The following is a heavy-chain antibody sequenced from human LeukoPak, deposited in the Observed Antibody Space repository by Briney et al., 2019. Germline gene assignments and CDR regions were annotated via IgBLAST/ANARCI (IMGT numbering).Heavy chain of an antibody. CDR1: VGSISRYY. J-gene: IGHJ4*02. D-gene: IGHD3-22*01. Sequence: SETLSLTCTVSVGSISRYYWNWIRQPPGQGLEWIGYIYYSGSTNYNPSLKSRVTISVDTSKNQFSLKLSSVTAADTAVYYCARGAGSSGYYSIFYFDYWGQGTLVTVSS. CDR2: IYYSGST. V-gene: IGHV4-59*01. CDR3: ARGAGSSGYYSIFYFDY.